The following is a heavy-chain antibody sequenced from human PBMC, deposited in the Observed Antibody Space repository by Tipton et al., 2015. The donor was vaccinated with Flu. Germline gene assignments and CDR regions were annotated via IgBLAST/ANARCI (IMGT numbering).Heavy chain of an antibody. Sequence: TLSLTCTVSGGSISSYYWSWIRQPPGKGLEWIGYIYYSGSTNYNPPLKSRVTISLDTSKNQFSLKLSSVTAADTAVYYCSRDFCSGGFCYPDYWGQGTLVTVSS. CDR1: GGSISSYY. J-gene: IGHJ4*02. D-gene: IGHD2-15*01. CDR3: SRDFCSGGFCYPDY. V-gene: IGHV4-59*08. CDR2: IYYSGST.